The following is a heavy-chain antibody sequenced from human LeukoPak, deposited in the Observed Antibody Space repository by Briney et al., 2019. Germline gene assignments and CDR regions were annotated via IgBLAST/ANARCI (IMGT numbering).Heavy chain of an antibody. Sequence: ASVKVSCKASGYTFTSYYMHWVRQAPGQGLEWMGIINPSGGSTSYAQKFQGRDTMTRDTSTSTVYMELSSLRSEDTAVYYCAREALYYDFWSGYYGGDYWFDPWGQGTLVTVSS. J-gene: IGHJ5*02. CDR3: AREALYYDFWSGYYGGDYWFDP. D-gene: IGHD3-3*01. CDR1: GYTFTSYY. CDR2: INPSGGST. V-gene: IGHV1-46*01.